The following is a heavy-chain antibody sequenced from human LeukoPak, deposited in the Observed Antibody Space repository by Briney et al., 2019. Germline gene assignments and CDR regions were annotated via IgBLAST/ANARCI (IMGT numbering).Heavy chain of an antibody. V-gene: IGHV3-23*01. Sequence: GGSLRLSCAASGFTFSSYAMNWVRQAPGKGLEWVSSISGSGGTITYADSVKGRFTISRDNSKNTLFLQLYSLRAEDTAIYYCAKLQYNIYTPGAFDIWGQGTMVTVSS. CDR3: AKLQYNIYTPGAFDI. D-gene: IGHD2-2*02. CDR2: ISGSGGTI. J-gene: IGHJ3*02. CDR1: GFTFSSYA.